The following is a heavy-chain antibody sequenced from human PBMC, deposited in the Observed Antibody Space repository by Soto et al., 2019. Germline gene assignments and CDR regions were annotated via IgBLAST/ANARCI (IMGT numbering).Heavy chain of an antibody. Sequence: PGGSLRLSCAASGFTFSSYSMHWVRQAPGKGLEWVSSISSSSSYIYYADSVNGRFTISRDNAKNSLYLQMNSLRAEDTAVYYCARDASGSYRAEYFQNWGQGTLVTVSS. D-gene: IGHD1-26*01. V-gene: IGHV3-21*01. CDR1: GFTFSSYS. J-gene: IGHJ1*01. CDR3: ARDASGSYRAEYFQN. CDR2: ISSSSSYI.